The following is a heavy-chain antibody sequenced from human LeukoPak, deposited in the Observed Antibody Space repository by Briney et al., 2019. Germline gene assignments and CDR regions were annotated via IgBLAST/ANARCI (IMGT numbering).Heavy chain of an antibody. CDR3: SSTTTFGIIIMSY. J-gene: IGHJ4*02. CDR2: IKGKTDGGTP. Sequence: PGGSLRLSCAASGFTFSNAWMSWVRQAPGKGLEWIGRIKGKTDGGTPDYAAPVKGRFTISRDDSRNTLYLQMNSLKTEDTAVYYCSSTTTFGIIIMSYWGQGTLVSVSS. CDR1: GFTFSNAW. D-gene: IGHD3-3*01. V-gene: IGHV3-15*01.